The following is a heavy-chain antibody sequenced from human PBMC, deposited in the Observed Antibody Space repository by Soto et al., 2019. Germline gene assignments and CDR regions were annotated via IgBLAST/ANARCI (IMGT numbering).Heavy chain of an antibody. Sequence: GESLRLSCAVSGFSFGTYTVNWVRQAPGAGLEWVSGLSDSVGTTHYAYSVKGRFTISRDKSKNTLYLQMNNMRAEDTAVYYCAKHLIGGRLQSPFDLWGQGTQVTVSS. CDR2: LSDSVGTT. D-gene: IGHD3-3*02. CDR1: GFSFGTYT. V-gene: IGHV3-23*01. CDR3: AKHLIGGRLQSPFDL. J-gene: IGHJ4*02.